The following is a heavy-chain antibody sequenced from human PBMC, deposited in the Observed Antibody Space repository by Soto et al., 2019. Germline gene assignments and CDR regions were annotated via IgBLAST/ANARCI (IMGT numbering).Heavy chain of an antibody. CDR3: ARWFGELWLKNYGAFDI. CDR1: GGSISSYY. V-gene: IGHV4-59*01. CDR2: IYYSGST. D-gene: IGHD3-10*01. J-gene: IGHJ3*02. Sequence: SETLSLTCTVSGGSISSYYWSWIRQPPGKGLEWIGYIYYSGSTNYNPSLKSRVTISVDTSKNQFSLKLSSVTAADTAVYYCARWFGELWLKNYGAFDIWGQGTMVTVSS.